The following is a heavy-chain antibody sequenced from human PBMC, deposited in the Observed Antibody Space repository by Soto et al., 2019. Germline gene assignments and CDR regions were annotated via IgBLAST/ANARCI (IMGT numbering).Heavy chain of an antibody. CDR2: ISVFTGNT. V-gene: IGHV1-18*01. CDR1: GNSFTTNG. Sequence: ASVKVSCKASGNSFTTNGITWARQAPGQGPEWMGWISVFTGNTEYAQKFQGRVILTTDRSTSTAYMELRSLRSDDTAVYYCARDRPYSSDSYNWIDPWGQGTLVTVSS. J-gene: IGHJ5*02. CDR3: ARDRPYSSDSYNWIDP. D-gene: IGHD3-22*01.